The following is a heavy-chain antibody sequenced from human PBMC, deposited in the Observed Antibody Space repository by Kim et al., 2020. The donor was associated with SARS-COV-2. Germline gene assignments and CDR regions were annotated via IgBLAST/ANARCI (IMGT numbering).Heavy chain of an antibody. CDR3: ARADSSSWYRAWFDP. D-gene: IGHD6-13*01. CDR1: GFTFDDYG. Sequence: GGSLRLSCAASGFTFDDYGMSWVRQAPGKGLEWVSGINWNGGSTGYADSVKGRFTISRDNAKNSLYLQMNSLRAEDTALYHCARADSSSWYRAWFDPWGQGTLVTVSS. J-gene: IGHJ5*02. V-gene: IGHV3-20*01. CDR2: INWNGGST.